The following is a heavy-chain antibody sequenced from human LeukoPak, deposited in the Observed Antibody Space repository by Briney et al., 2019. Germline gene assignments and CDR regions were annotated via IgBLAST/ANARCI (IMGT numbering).Heavy chain of an antibody. J-gene: IGHJ4*02. D-gene: IGHD3-22*01. Sequence: GGSLRLSCAVSGITLSNYGMSWVRQAPGKGLEWVAGISDSGGRTNYADSVKGRFTISRDNPNNTLILQMNSLRPEDTAVYFCAKRGVVIRVILVGFHKEAYYFDSWGQGALVTVSS. V-gene: IGHV3-23*01. CDR3: AKRGVVIRVILVGFHKEAYYFDS. CDR1: GITLSNYG. CDR2: ISDSGGRT.